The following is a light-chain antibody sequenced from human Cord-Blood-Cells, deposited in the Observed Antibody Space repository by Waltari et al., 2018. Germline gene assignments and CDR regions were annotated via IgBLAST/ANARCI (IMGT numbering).Light chain of an antibody. Sequence: QSALTQPASVSGSPGQSITISCTGTSSDVCGYNYVSWYQQHPGKAPKLMIYDVSKRPAGVSNRFSGSKSGNTASLTISGLQAEDEADYYCSSYTSSSTVFGGGTQLTVL. V-gene: IGLV2-14*01. CDR3: SSYTSSSTV. J-gene: IGLJ7*01. CDR2: DVS. CDR1: SSDVCGYNY.